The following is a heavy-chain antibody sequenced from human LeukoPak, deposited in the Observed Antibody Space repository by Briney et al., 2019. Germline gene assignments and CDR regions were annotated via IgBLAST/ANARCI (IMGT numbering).Heavy chain of an antibody. J-gene: IGHJ5*02. CDR2: INSSGGGT. D-gene: IGHD6-19*01. CDR3: ARTLSGWYDD. Sequence: GASVKVSCKASGDTFTRYHIHWVRQAPGQGLEWMGIINSSGGGTTYARKFQGRVTVTRDTYTRTVYMELSGLRSEDTAVYYCARTLSGWYDDWGQGTLVTVSS. CDR1: GDTFTRYH. V-gene: IGHV1-46*01.